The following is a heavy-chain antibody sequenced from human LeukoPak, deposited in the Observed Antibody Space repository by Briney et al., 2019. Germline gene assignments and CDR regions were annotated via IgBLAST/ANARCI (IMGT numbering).Heavy chain of an antibody. D-gene: IGHD3-22*01. CDR1: GFTFSSYS. V-gene: IGHV3-21*01. CDR3: ARLGYYYDSSGYLDAFDI. CDR2: ISSSSSYI. Sequence: SGGSLRLSCAASGFTFSSYSMNWVRQAPGKGLEWVSSISSSSSYIYYADSVKGRFTISRDNAKNSLYLQMNSLRAEDTDVYYCARLGYYYDSSGYLDAFDIWGQGTMVTVSS. J-gene: IGHJ3*02.